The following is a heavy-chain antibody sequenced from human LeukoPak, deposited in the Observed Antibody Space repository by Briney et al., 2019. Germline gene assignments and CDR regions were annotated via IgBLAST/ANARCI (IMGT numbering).Heavy chain of an antibody. CDR2: IYYSGST. V-gene: IGHV4-59*01. Sequence: PSETLSLTCTVSGGSISSYYWSWIRQPPGKGLEWIGYIYYSGSTNYNPSLKSRVTISVDTSKNQFSLKLSSVTAADTAVYYCARMTVAGTDYWGQGTLVIVSS. D-gene: IGHD6-19*01. CDR1: GGSISSYY. J-gene: IGHJ4*02. CDR3: ARMTVAGTDY.